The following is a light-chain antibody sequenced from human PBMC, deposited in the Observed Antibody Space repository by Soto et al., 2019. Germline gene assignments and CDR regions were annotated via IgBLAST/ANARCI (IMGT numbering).Light chain of an antibody. CDR2: SNN. Sequence: QSVLTQPPSASGTPGQRVTISCSGSSSNIGRNTVAWYQQLPGTAPKLLIYSNNQRPSGVPDRFSGSRSGTSASLAISGLQSEDEADYFCATCDSSLNGWVFGGGTKVTVL. J-gene: IGLJ3*02. V-gene: IGLV1-44*01. CDR1: SSNIGRNT. CDR3: ATCDSSLNGWV.